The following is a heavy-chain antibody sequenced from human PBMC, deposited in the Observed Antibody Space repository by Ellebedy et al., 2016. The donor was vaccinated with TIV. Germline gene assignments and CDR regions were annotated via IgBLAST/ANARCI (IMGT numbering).Heavy chain of an antibody. V-gene: IGHV4-39*01. D-gene: IGHD1-7*01. CDR3: ARPKKITGTIYRRGDYDYYILDV. CDR1: GGSISSSGYY. CDR2: IYHSGIT. J-gene: IGHJ6*02. Sequence: MPGGSLRLSCTVSGGSISSSGYYWGWIRQPPGKGLEWTGSIYHSGITYYNPSLKSRVTISVDTSKNQFSLKLSSVTAADTAVYYCARPKKITGTIYRRGDYDYYILDVWGQGTTVTVSS.